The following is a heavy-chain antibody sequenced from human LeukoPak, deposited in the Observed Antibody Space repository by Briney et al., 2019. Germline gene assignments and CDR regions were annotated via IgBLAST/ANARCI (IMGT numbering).Heavy chain of an antibody. CDR3: ARPYFWSGYWGWDY. D-gene: IGHD3-3*01. J-gene: IGHJ4*02. CDR1: GYSFTSYW. Sequence: GESLKISCKGSGYSFTSYWIGWVRQMPGKGLEWMGIIYPGDSNTRYSPSLQGQVTTSADKSISTAYLQWTSLKATDTAMYYCARPYFWSGYWGWDYWGQGTLVTVSS. V-gene: IGHV5-51*01. CDR2: IYPGDSNT.